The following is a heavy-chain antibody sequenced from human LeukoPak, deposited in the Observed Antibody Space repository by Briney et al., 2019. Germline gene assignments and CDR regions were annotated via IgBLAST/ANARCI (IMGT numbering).Heavy chain of an antibody. V-gene: IGHV4-59*01. CDR1: SGSISTYY. CDR3: ARDGYSGSDAL. Sequence: PSETLSLTCTVSSGSISTYYWSWIGQPPGKGLEWIGYIYHSGSTNYNPSLKSRVTISVDTSQNQFSLKLSSVTAADTAVYYCARDGYSGSDALWGQGTLVTVSS. D-gene: IGHD5-12*01. CDR2: IYHSGST. J-gene: IGHJ4*02.